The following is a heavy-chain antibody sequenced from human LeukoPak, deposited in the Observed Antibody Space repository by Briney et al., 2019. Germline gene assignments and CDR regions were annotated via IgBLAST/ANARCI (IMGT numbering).Heavy chain of an antibody. V-gene: IGHV5-51*01. CDR3: ARLYWEDYGDYEGGQWFDP. CDR2: IYPGDSDT. Sequence: GESLKISCKGSGYSFTSYWIGWVRQLPGKGLEWMGIIYPGDSDTRYSPSFQGQVTISADKSISTAYLQWSSLKASDTAVYYCARLYWEDYGDYEGGQWFDPWGQGTLVTVSS. J-gene: IGHJ5*02. CDR1: GYSFTSYW. D-gene: IGHD4-17*01.